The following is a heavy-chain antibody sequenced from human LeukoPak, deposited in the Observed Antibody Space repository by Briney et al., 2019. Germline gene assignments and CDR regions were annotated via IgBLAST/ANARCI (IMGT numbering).Heavy chain of an antibody. V-gene: IGHV3-30*04. CDR1: GFIFSKYS. J-gene: IGHJ4*02. D-gene: IGHD6-19*01. Sequence: PGGSLRLSCAASGFIFSKYSLHWVRQAPGKGLEWVAVISDDGRNQFYADTVKGRFTISRDNSKNTLYLQMNSLRVEDTAVYYCARDQQWLVPDYWGQGTQVTVSS. CDR3: ARDQQWLVPDY. CDR2: ISDDGRNQ.